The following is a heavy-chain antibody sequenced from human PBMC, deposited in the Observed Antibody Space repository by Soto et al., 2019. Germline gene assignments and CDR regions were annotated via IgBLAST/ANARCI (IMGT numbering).Heavy chain of an antibody. CDR1: GGTFSSFT. V-gene: IGHV1-69*01. D-gene: IGHD1-26*01. J-gene: IGHJ6*02. Sequence: QVQLVQSGAEVKKPGSSVKVSCKASGGTFSSFTISWVRQAPGQGLEWMGGIIPIYGTANYAQKFQGRVTITADASTRTAYMELSSPRSEDTAVYYCAKDRRADWESYYYYAMDVWGQGTTVTVSS. CDR2: IIPIYGTA. CDR3: AKDRRADWESYYYYAMDV.